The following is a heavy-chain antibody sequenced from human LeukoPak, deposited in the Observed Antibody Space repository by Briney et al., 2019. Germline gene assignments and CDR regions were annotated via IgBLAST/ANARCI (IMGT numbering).Heavy chain of an antibody. J-gene: IGHJ4*02. CDR3: ASKSRSAWGHYFDY. CDR2: ISGSGGST. CDR1: GFTFSSYA. Sequence: GSLRLSCAASGFTFSSYAMSWVRQAPGKGLEWVSAISGSGGSTYYADSVKGRFTISRDNSKNTLYLQMNSLRAEDTAVYYCASKSRSAWGHYFDYWGQGTLVTVSS. D-gene: IGHD3-16*01. V-gene: IGHV3-23*01.